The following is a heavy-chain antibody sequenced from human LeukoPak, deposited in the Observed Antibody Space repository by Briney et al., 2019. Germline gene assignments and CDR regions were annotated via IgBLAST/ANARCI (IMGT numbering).Heavy chain of an antibody. D-gene: IGHD3-10*01. CDR2: ISYGGSNK. CDR3: ARVSITMVRGVIRTRSFDY. J-gene: IGHJ4*02. V-gene: IGHV3-30*14. CDR1: GFTFSSYA. Sequence: GGSLRLSCAASGFTFSSYAMHWVRQAPGKGLEWVAVISYGGSNKYYADSVKGRFTISRDNSKNTLYLQMNSLRAEDTAVYYCARVSITMVRGVIRTRSFDYWGQGTLVTVSS.